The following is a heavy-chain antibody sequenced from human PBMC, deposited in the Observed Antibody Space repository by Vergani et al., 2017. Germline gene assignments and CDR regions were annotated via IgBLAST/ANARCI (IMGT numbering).Heavy chain of an antibody. V-gene: IGHV4-61*10. J-gene: IGHJ4*02. CDR3: ARGGLSGSYHFDY. Sequence: QVQLQESGPGLVKPSETLSLTCTVSGGSVSSGSYYWSWIRQPAGKGLEWIGYIYYSGSTNYNPSLKSRVTISVDTSKNQFSLKLSSVTAADTAVYNCARGGLSGSYHFDYWGQGTLVTVSS. CDR2: IYYSGST. D-gene: IGHD1-26*01. CDR1: GGSVSSGSYY.